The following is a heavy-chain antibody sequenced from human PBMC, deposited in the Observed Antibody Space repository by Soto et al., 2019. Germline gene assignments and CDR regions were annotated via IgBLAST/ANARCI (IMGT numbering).Heavy chain of an antibody. CDR1: GASISSGDYA. CDR3: ARGDKNNDYYFEH. V-gene: IGHV4-30-2*01. J-gene: IGHJ4*02. Sequence: SETLSLTCVVSGASISSGDYAWNWVRQPPGKGLEWLGYIYNSGGSYYNPSLKSRVSISLDRSKNHFSLRLDSVTAADTALYFCARGDKNNDYYFEHWGQGTLVTVSS. D-gene: IGHD3-16*01. CDR2: IYNSGGS.